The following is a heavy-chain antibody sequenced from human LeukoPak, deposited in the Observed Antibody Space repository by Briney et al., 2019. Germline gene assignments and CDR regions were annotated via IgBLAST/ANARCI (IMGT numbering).Heavy chain of an antibody. Sequence: GESLKISCKGSGYSFTSYWVGWVRQMPGKGLEWMGIIYPGDSDTRYSPSLQGQVTISVDKSISTAYLQWSSLKASDTAMYYCARQDYAYFQHWGQGTLVTVSS. V-gene: IGHV5-51*01. CDR1: GYSFTSYW. J-gene: IGHJ1*01. D-gene: IGHD4-17*01. CDR2: IYPGDSDT. CDR3: ARQDYAYFQH.